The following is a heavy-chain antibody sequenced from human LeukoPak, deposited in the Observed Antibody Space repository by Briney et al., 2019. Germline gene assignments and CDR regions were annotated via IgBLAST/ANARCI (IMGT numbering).Heavy chain of an antibody. J-gene: IGHJ4*02. Sequence: GASVKVSCKASGGTFGSYAISWVRQAPGQGLEWMGRIIPILGIANYAQKFQGRVTITADKSTSTAYMELSSLRSEDTAVYYCAREAVAARHFDYWGQGTLVTVSS. CDR1: GGTFGSYA. V-gene: IGHV1-69*04. CDR2: IIPILGIA. D-gene: IGHD6-6*01. CDR3: AREAVAARHFDY.